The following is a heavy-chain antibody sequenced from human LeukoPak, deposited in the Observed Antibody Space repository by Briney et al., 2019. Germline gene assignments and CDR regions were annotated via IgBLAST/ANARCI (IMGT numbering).Heavy chain of an antibody. V-gene: IGHV4-4*02. CDR1: GGSISSSNW. Sequence: SETMSLICTVSGGSISSSNWWSWVRQPPGKGLEWIGEIYHSGSTYSNPSLQSRVTISVDKSKNHFSLKLTSVTAADTAVYYCARTSAEYSNSWIDSWGQGTLVIVPS. J-gene: IGHJ5*01. CDR3: ARTSAEYSNSWIDS. CDR2: IYHSGST. D-gene: IGHD6-6*01.